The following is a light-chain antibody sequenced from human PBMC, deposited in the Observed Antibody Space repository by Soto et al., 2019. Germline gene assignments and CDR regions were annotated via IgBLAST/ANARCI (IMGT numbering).Light chain of an antibody. CDR3: HQYHYWWT. CDR1: QSVSGH. CDR2: GAS. Sequence: EIVMTQSPATLSVSPGERVTLSCRASQSVSGHLAWYQQKPGQAPRLIISGASTRATGIPARFSGRGSGTEFTLTISSLQSEHFAIYYCHQYHYWWTFGQGTKVEI. J-gene: IGKJ1*01. V-gene: IGKV3-15*01.